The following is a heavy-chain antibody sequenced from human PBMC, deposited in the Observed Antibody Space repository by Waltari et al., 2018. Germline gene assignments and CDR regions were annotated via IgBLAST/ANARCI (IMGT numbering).Heavy chain of an antibody. D-gene: IGHD6-13*01. CDR1: GYSISSGYY. V-gene: IGHV4-38-2*01. CDR2: IYHSGST. J-gene: IGHJ6*03. Sequence: QVQLQESGPGLVKPSETLSLTCAVSGYSISSGYYWGWIRPPPGKGLEWMGNIYHSGSTHYNPSLKSRVTISVDTSKNQFSLKLSSVTAADTAVYYCARRAAITAAGPTYYMDVWGKGTTVTVSS. CDR3: ARRAAITAAGPTYYMDV.